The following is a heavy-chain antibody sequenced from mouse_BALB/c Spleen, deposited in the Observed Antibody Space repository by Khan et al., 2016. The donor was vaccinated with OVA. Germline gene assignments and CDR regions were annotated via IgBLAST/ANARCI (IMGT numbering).Heavy chain of an antibody. CDR2: IIPNNGGT. V-gene: IGHV1-18*01. J-gene: IGHJ3*01. Sequence: VRLQQSGPEVVKPGASVKIPCKASGYTFTDYNMAWVKQRHGKSLEWIGDIIPNNGGTIYNQKFKGKATLTVDKSSNTAYMELRSLTSEDTAVYYGARHGYGGFAYWGQGSLVTVSA. CDR3: ARHGYGGFAY. CDR1: GYTFTDYN. D-gene: IGHD2-2*01.